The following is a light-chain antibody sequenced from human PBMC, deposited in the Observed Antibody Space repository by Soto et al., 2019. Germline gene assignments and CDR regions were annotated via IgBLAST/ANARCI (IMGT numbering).Light chain of an antibody. CDR3: HQRQSWPPTFA. J-gene: IGKJ5*01. CDR2: LAS. V-gene: IGKV3-11*01. Sequence: EIVLTQSPATLSSFPGNRVTLSCRASQAVNTRLALYQHQPGQAPRLLIYLASNRAAGVPATSSGSGSGTDTNLTITNIDPEDFAVYYCHQRQSWPPTFAVGQGTRLEIK. CDR1: QAVNTR.